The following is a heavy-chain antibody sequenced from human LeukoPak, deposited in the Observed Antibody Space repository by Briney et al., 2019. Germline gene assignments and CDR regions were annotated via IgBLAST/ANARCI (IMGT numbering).Heavy chain of an antibody. CDR1: GYIFTGYY. D-gene: IGHD3-10*01. CDR3: ARAMVRGGPHYYYYYMDV. J-gene: IGHJ6*03. V-gene: IGHV1-2*02. Sequence: ASVKVSCKASGYIFTGYYMHWVRQAPGQGLEWMGWINPKSGGTNYAQKLQGRVTMTRDTSISTAYMELSSLRSEDTAVYYCARAMVRGGPHYYYYYMDVWGKGTTVTISS. CDR2: INPKSGGT.